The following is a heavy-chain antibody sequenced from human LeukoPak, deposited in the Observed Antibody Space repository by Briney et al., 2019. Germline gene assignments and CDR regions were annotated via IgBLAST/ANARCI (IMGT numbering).Heavy chain of an antibody. Sequence: ASVKVSCKASGGTFSSYAISWVRQAPGQGLEWMGGIIPIFGTANYAQKFQGRVTITTDESTSTAYMELSSLRSEDTAVYYCARVPGHYYYYMDVWGKGPRSPSP. CDR3: ARVPGHYYYYMDV. CDR2: IIPIFGTA. V-gene: IGHV1-69*05. J-gene: IGHJ6*03. CDR1: GGTFSSYA.